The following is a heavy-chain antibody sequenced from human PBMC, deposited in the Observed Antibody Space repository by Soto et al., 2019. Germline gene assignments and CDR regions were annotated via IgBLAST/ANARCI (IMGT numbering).Heavy chain of an antibody. J-gene: IGHJ5*02. D-gene: IGHD3-10*01. Sequence: QVQLQESGPGLVKPSETLSLTCTVSGASATSYYWSWVRQPPGQGLEWIGFVHSDGSTKYNPSLKSRVTFSVDASQNHLSLRLRSVTAADTAVYYCARESAGSHKNNWFDPWGQGTLVTVSS. CDR3: ARESAGSHKNNWFDP. V-gene: IGHV4-59*02. CDR2: VHSDGST. CDR1: GASATSYY.